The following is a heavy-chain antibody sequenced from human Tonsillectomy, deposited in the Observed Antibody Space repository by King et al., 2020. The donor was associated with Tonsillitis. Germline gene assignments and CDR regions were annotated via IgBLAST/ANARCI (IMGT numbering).Heavy chain of an antibody. CDR2: ISAYTGNT. V-gene: IGHV1-18*01. Sequence: QLVQSGAEVKKPGASVKISCKASGYTFTSYGISWVRQAPGQGLEWMGWISAYTGNTNYAQKLQGRVTMTTDTSTNTAYMDLRSLRSDDTAVYYCARDYCSSTSCYYYYMDVWGKGTTVTVSS. CDR3: ARDYCSSTSCYYYYMDV. CDR1: GYTFTSYG. J-gene: IGHJ6*03. D-gene: IGHD2-2*01.